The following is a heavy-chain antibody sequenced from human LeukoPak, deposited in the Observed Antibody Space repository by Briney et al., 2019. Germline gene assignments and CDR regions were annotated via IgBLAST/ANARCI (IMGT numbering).Heavy chain of an antibody. J-gene: IGHJ6*03. CDR1: GFTFSSYT. Sequence: GGSLRLSCAASGFTFSSYTTSWVRQAPGKGLEWVSAISGSGGSTYYADSVKGRFTISRDNSKNTLYLQMNSLRAEDTAVYYCAREAVHIVVVPAASHYYYYMDVWGKGTTVTVSS. CDR2: ISGSGGST. D-gene: IGHD2-2*01. V-gene: IGHV3-23*01. CDR3: AREAVHIVVVPAASHYYYYMDV.